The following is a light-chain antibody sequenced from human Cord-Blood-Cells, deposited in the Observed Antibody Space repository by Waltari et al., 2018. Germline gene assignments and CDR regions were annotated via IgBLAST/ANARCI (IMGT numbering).Light chain of an antibody. CDR2: AAS. CDR3: QQSYSTPPYS. J-gene: IGKJ2*03. V-gene: IGKV1-39*01. CDR1: QSISSY. Sequence: DIQMTQSPSSLSASVGDRVTITCRASQSISSYLNWYQQKPGKAPKLLIYAASSLQSGVPSRFSGSGSGTDFTLTISSRQPEDFATYYCQQSYSTPPYS.